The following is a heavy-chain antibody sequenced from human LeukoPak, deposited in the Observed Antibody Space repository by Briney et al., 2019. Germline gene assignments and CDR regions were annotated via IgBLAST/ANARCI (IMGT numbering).Heavy chain of an antibody. CDR2: IYYSGST. D-gene: IGHD6-13*01. CDR1: GGSISSSSYY. CDR3: ASQVLIAAAGTNSFDY. V-gene: IGHV4-39*01. Sequence: SETLSLTCTVSGGSISSSSYYWGWIRQPPGKGLEWIGSIYYSGSTYYNPSLKSRVTISVDTSKNQFSLKLSSVTAADTAVYYCASQVLIAAAGTNSFDYWGQGTLVTVSS. J-gene: IGHJ4*02.